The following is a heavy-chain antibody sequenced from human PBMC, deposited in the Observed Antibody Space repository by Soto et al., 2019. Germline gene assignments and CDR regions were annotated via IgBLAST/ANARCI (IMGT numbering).Heavy chain of an antibody. CDR2: INSDGSST. D-gene: IGHD2-8*02. Sequence: GSLRLSCAASGFTFSSYWMHWVRQAPGKGLVWVSRINSDGSSTSYADSVKGRFTISRDNAKNTLYLQMNSLRAEDTAVYYCAKAYTGVIPQGMDVWGQGTMVTVSS. J-gene: IGHJ6*02. V-gene: IGHV3-74*01. CDR3: AKAYTGVIPQGMDV. CDR1: GFTFSSYW.